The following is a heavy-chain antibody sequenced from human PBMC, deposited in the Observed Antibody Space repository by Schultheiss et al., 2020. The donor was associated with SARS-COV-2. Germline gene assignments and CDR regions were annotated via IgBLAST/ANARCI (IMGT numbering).Heavy chain of an antibody. CDR2: IYYSGST. V-gene: IGHV4-30-4*01. D-gene: IGHD3-10*01. CDR3: ARDTYYYGSGEFDP. CDR1: GGSISSGDYY. J-gene: IGHJ5*02. Sequence: SCTVSGGSISSGDYYWSWIRQPPGKGLEWIGYIYYSGSTYYNPSLKSRVTISVDTSKNQFSLKLSSVTAADTAVYYCARDTYYYGSGEFDPWGQGTLVTVSS.